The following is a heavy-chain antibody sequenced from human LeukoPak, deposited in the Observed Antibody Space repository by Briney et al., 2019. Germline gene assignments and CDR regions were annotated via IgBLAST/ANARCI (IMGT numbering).Heavy chain of an antibody. V-gene: IGHV1-18*01. D-gene: IGHD2-2*01. CDR1: GYTFTSYD. CDR3: ARVVPAAFLDY. Sequence: GASVKVSCKASGYTFTSYDISWVRQAPGQGLEWMGWISAYNGNTNYAQKLQGRVTMTTDTSTSTAYMELRSLRSDDTAMYYCARVVPAAFLDYWGQGTLVTVSS. CDR2: ISAYNGNT. J-gene: IGHJ4*02.